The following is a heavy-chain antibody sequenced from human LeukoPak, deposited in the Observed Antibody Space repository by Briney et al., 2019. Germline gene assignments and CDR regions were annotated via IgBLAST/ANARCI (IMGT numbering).Heavy chain of an antibody. V-gene: IGHV3-74*01. J-gene: IGHJ5*02. Sequence: GGSLRLSYAASGFTFSTYWMHWVRQAPGKGLVWVSRINSGGTTTNYADSVKGRFTISRDNAKNTLYLQMNSLRGEDTAVYYCATSNWFDPWGQGTLVTVSS. CDR1: GFTFSTYW. CDR3: ATSNWFDP. D-gene: IGHD2-2*01. CDR2: INSGGTTT.